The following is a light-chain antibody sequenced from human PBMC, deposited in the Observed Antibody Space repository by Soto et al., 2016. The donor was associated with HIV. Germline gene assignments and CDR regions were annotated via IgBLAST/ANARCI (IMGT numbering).Light chain of an antibody. J-gene: IGKJ4*01. CDR3: QKYNGVIT. CDR1: QDIYNY. Sequence: DIQMTQSPSSLPGSIGDRVSITCRASQDIYNYLAWYQQKPGKVPRLLISAAMNLESGVPSRFRGSGSGTEFTLTITSLQPEDIATYYCQKYNGVITFGGGTKVEI. V-gene: IGKV1-27*01. CDR2: AAM.